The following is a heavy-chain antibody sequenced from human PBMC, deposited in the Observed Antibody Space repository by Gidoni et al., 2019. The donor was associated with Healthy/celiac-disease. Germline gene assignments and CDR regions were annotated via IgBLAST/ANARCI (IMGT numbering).Heavy chain of an antibody. D-gene: IGHD6-13*01. CDR2: IYTSGST. Sequence: QVQLQESGPGLVKPSQTLSLTCTVSGGSISSGSYYWRWIRQPAGKGLEWIGRIYTSGSTNYNPSLKSRVTISVDTSKNQFSLKLSSVTAADTAVYYCARRTYSSTHYYYYMDVWGKGTTVTVSS. CDR1: GGSISSGSYY. V-gene: IGHV4-61*02. J-gene: IGHJ6*03. CDR3: ARRTYSSTHYYYYMDV.